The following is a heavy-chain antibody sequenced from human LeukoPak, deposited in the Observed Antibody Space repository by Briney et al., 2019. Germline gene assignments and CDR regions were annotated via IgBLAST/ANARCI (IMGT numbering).Heavy chain of an antibody. CDR3: AKERRDEYNDAFDI. Sequence: PGGSLRLSRAASGFTFDEYAMHWVRQAPGKGLEWVSLISGDGGSTYYADSVKGRFTISRDNSKNPLYLQMNSLRTEDTALYYCAKERRDEYNDAFDIWGQGTMVTVSS. CDR1: GFTFDEYA. V-gene: IGHV3-43*02. J-gene: IGHJ3*02. D-gene: IGHD1-1*01. CDR2: ISGDGGST.